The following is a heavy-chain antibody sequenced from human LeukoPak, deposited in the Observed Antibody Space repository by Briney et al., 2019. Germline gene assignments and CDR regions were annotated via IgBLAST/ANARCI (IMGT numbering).Heavy chain of an antibody. CDR2: IWYDGSNK. Sequence: GSLRLSCAASGFTFSSYGMHWVRQAPGKGLEWVAVIWYDGSNKYYADSVKGRFTISRDNSKNTLYLQMNSLRAEDTAVYYCARALDTAMNDYWGQGTLVTVSS. V-gene: IGHV3-33*01. CDR3: ARALDTAMNDY. D-gene: IGHD5-18*01. J-gene: IGHJ4*02. CDR1: GFTFSSYG.